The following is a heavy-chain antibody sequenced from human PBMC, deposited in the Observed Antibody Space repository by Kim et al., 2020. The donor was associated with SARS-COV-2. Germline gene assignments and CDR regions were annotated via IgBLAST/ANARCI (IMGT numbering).Heavy chain of an antibody. J-gene: IGHJ6*02. Sequence: GGSLRLSCAASGFTFDDYAMHWVRQAPGKGLEWVSGISWNSGSIGYADSVKGRFTISRDNAKNSLYLQMNSLRAEDTALYYCAKDRRPREYQLLYSPPQYYYYYGMDVWGQGTTVTVSS. V-gene: IGHV3-9*01. CDR3: AKDRRPREYQLLYSPPQYYYYYGMDV. CDR1: GFTFDDYA. D-gene: IGHD2-2*02. CDR2: ISWNSGSI.